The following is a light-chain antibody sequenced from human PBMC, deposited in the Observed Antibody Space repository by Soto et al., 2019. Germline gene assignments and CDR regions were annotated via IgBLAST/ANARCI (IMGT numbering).Light chain of an antibody. CDR1: RIDIGDSNF. CDR3: ASFRSGTILV. V-gene: IGLV2-14*01. Sequence: QSVLTQPASVSGSPGQSVTSSCTVRRIDIGDSNFISWYQHSPGKAPRLLIYEVNNRPSGVSRRFSGSKAGNTASLTISGLLDDDEADYFCASFRSGTILVFGSGTKVTVL. J-gene: IGLJ1*01. CDR2: EVN.